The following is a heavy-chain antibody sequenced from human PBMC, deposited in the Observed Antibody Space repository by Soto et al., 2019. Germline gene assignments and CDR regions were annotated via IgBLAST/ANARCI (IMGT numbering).Heavy chain of an antibody. V-gene: IGHV4-39*01. CDR2: IYYSGST. Sequence: NPSETLSLTCTVSGGSISSSSYYWGWIRQPPGKGLEWIGSIYYSGSTYYNPSLKSRVTISVDTSKNQFSLKLSSVTAADTAVYYCARPGRYFDWLLSQREYYYYGMDVWGQGTKVTVSS. CDR1: GGSISSSSYY. D-gene: IGHD3-9*01. CDR3: ARPGRYFDWLLSQREYYYYGMDV. J-gene: IGHJ6*02.